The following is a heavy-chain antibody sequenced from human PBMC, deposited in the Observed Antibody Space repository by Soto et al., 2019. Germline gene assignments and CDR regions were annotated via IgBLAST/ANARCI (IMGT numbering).Heavy chain of an antibody. CDR1: GFTFSSYG. CDR2: ISYDGSNK. Sequence: GGSLRLSCAASGFTFSSYGMHWVRQAPGKGLEWVAVISYDGSNKYYADSVKGRFTISRDNSKNTLYLQMNSLRAEDTAVYYCAKDLIRLAGGEYYYYYGMDVWGQGTTVTVSS. J-gene: IGHJ6*02. D-gene: IGHD3-16*01. V-gene: IGHV3-30*18. CDR3: AKDLIRLAGGEYYYYYGMDV.